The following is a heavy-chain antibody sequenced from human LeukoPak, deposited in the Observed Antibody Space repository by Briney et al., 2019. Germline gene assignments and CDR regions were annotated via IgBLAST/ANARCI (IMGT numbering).Heavy chain of an antibody. D-gene: IGHD3-22*01. J-gene: IGHJ4*02. Sequence: GGSLRLSCATSGFTFSDYALSWVRQTPGKGLEGVAATTGSSGDTYHADSVKGRFAISRDNSKNTLYLQMNSLRAEDTAVYYCARDRRDYYDSSGYYDYWGQGTLVTVSS. CDR2: TTGSSGDT. CDR3: ARDRRDYYDSSGYYDY. V-gene: IGHV3-23*01. CDR1: GFTFSDYA.